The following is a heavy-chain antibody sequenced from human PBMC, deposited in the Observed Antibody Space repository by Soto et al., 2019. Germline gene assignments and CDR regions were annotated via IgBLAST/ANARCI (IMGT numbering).Heavy chain of an antibody. Sequence: QVQLVQSGAEVKKPGASVKVSCKASGYTFTSYYMHWVRQAPGQGLEWMGIINPSGGSTSYAQKCQGRVTMTRDTSTSTVYMELSSLRSEDTAVYYCARVQGPGYYYYGMDVWGQGTTVTVSS. CDR1: GYTFTSYY. CDR2: INPSGGST. V-gene: IGHV1-46*01. CDR3: ARVQGPGYYYYGMDV. J-gene: IGHJ6*02.